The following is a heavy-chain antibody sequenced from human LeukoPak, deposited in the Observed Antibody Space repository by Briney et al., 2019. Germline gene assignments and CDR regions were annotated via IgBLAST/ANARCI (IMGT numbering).Heavy chain of an antibody. J-gene: IGHJ3*02. D-gene: IGHD5-12*01. Sequence: SVKVSCKASGGTFSSYAISWVRQAPGQGLEWMGGIIPIFGTANYAQKFQGRVTITADESTSTAYMELSSLRSEDTAVYYCARDRGSGYDYQDAFDIWGQGTMVTVSS. CDR2: IIPIFGTA. CDR1: GGTFSSYA. V-gene: IGHV1-69*01. CDR3: ARDRGSGYDYQDAFDI.